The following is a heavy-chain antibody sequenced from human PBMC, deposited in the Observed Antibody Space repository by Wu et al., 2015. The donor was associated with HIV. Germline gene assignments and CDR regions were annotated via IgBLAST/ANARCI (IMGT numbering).Heavy chain of an antibody. D-gene: IGHD1-26*01. CDR3: ARCSYGIHVPYWYLRSR. Sequence: QVQLVQSGAEVKKPGSSVKVSCKASGGTFSSYAISWVRQAPGQGLEWMGGIIPIFGTANYAQKFQGRVTITTDESTSTAYMELSSLRSEDTAVYYCARCSYGIHVPYWYLRSRGAVAPWSLSPQ. J-gene: IGHJ2*01. V-gene: IGHV1-69*05. CDR1: GGTFSSYA. CDR2: IIPIFGTA.